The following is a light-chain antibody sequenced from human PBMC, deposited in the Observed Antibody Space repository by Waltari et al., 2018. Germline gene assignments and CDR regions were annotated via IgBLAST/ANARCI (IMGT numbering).Light chain of an antibody. CDR1: SSDIGSVT. Sequence: QSVLTQPPSASGTPGQRVTISCSGSSSDIGSVTVNWYQQLPGTAPKLFIYRNNQRPSGVPDRFSGSKSGTSASLAISGLQSEDEADYYCATWDASLNMMIFGGGTKLTVL. CDR2: RNN. J-gene: IGLJ2*01. V-gene: IGLV1-44*01. CDR3: ATWDASLNMMI.